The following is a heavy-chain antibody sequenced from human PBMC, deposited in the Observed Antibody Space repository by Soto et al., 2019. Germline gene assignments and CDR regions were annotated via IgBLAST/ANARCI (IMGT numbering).Heavy chain of an antibody. D-gene: IGHD1-26*01. J-gene: IGHJ4*02. CDR2: IYYSGST. CDR1: GGSISRYY. Sequence: SETLSLTCTGSGGSISRYYWIWIRQPPGKGLEWIGYIYYSGSTNYNPSLKSRVTISVDTSKNQFSLKLSSVTAADTAVYYCGATHRYWGQGTLVTVSS. V-gene: IGHV4-59*08. CDR3: GATHRY.